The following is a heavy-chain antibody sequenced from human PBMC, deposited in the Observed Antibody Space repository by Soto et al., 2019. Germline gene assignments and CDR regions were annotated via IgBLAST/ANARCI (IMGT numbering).Heavy chain of an antibody. D-gene: IGHD6-19*01. Sequence: QVQLVQSGAEMREPGSSVKVSCKASGGTFSSSAINWLRQSPGQGPEWMGGIIPTFGTANYIEKFRGRVTITADTSTSTAYMEVSSLTSEDTAMYFCARSATAGHRGFDIWGQGTMVTVSS. CDR2: IIPTFGTA. CDR1: GGTFSSSA. J-gene: IGHJ3*02. V-gene: IGHV1-69*06. CDR3: ARSATAGHRGFDI.